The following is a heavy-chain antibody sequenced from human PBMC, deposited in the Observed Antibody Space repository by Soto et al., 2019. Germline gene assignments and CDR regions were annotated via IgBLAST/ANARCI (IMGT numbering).Heavy chain of an antibody. CDR2: ISSSSSYI. CDR3: ASSVLEWEQYPGDAFDI. CDR1: GFTFSSYS. V-gene: IGHV3-21*01. J-gene: IGHJ3*02. Sequence: GGSLRLSCAASGFTFSSYSMNWVRQAPGKGLEWVSSISSSSSYIYYADSVKGRFTISRDNAKNSLYLQMNSLRAEDTAVYYCASSVLEWEQYPGDAFDIWGQGTMVTVSS. D-gene: IGHD3-3*01.